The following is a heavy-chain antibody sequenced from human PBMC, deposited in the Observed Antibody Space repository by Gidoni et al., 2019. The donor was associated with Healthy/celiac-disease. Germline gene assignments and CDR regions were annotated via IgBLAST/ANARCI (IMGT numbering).Heavy chain of an antibody. CDR2: IIPILGIA. V-gene: IGHV1-69*04. CDR1: GGTFSSYA. Sequence: QVQLVQSGAEVKKPGSSVKAPCKASGGTFSSYAISWVRQAPGQGIEWMGRIIPILGIANYAQKFQGRVTITADKSTSTAYMELSSLRSEDTAVYYCAATYCGGGSCYYFDYWGQGTLVTVSS. J-gene: IGHJ4*02. CDR3: AATYCGGGSCYYFDY. D-gene: IGHD2-15*01.